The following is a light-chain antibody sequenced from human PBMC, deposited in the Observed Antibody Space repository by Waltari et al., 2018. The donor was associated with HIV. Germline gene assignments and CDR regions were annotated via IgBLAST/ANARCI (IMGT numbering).Light chain of an antibody. V-gene: IGKV3-20*01. J-gene: IGKJ1*01. CDR2: GAS. CDR1: QSIRSKY. Sequence: VITQPPGTLSLSPGERATPSCRPSQSIRSKYLAWYQKNPGQAPRLLMSGASSRPTGIPDRFSGRGSGTDFTLTISRLEPEDFAMYYCQHYDNSRWTFGQGTKVEIQ. CDR3: QHYDNSRWT.